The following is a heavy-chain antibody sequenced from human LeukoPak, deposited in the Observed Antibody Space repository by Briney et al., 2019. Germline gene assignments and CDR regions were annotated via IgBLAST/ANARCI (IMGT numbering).Heavy chain of an antibody. Sequence: GGSLRLSCAASGFTFSSYGMHWVRQAPGKGLEWVAVISYDGSNKYCADSVKGRFTISRDNAKNSLYLQMNSLRAEDTAVYYCARDHYYDSTGYYYSGAFDIWGQGTMVTVSS. CDR3: ARDHYYDSTGYYYSGAFDI. D-gene: IGHD3-22*01. J-gene: IGHJ3*02. CDR2: ISYDGSNK. CDR1: GFTFSSYG. V-gene: IGHV3-30*03.